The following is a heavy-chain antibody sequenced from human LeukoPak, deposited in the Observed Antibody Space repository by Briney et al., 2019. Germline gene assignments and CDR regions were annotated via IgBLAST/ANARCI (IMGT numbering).Heavy chain of an antibody. V-gene: IGHV3-21*01. CDR1: GFTFSSYS. D-gene: IGHD1/OR15-1a*01. J-gene: IGHJ4*02. CDR3: AKDSPSRTATTEVPVDY. Sequence: GGSLRLSCAASGFTFSSYSMNWVRQAPGKGLEWVASISSSSSYIYFANSVRGRFSISRDNAKNSLYLQMNSLRAEDTAVYYCAKDSPSRTATTEVPVDYWGQGTLVTVSS. CDR2: ISSSSSYI.